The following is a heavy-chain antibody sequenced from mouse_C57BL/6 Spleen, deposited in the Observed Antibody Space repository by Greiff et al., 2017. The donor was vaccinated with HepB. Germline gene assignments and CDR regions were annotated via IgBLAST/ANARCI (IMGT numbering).Heavy chain of an antibody. CDR2: INPSSGYT. J-gene: IGHJ1*03. CDR1: GYTFTSYT. Sequence: VQLQESGAELARPGASVKMSCKASGYTFTSYTMHWVKQRPGQGLEWIGYINPSSGYTKYNQKFKDKATLTADKSSSTAYMQLSSLTSEDSAVYYCAREGDEYFDVWGTGTTVTVSS. CDR3: AREGDEYFDV. V-gene: IGHV1-4*01.